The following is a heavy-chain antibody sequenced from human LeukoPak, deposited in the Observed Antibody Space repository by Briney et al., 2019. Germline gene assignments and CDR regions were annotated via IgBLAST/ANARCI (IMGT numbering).Heavy chain of an antibody. CDR3: ARDQSYYDSSAGDY. V-gene: IGHV3-7*01. CDR1: GFTFSSYW. Sequence: GGSLRLSCAASGFTFSSYWMSWVRQAPGKGLEWVANIKQDGSEKYYVDSVKGRFTISRDNAKNSLYLQMNSLRAEDTAVYYCARDQSYYDSSAGDYWGQGTLVTVSS. J-gene: IGHJ4*02. CDR2: IKQDGSEK. D-gene: IGHD3-22*01.